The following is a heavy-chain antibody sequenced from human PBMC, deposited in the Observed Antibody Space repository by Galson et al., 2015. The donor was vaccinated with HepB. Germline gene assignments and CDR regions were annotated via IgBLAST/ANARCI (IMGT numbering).Heavy chain of an antibody. D-gene: IGHD6-6*01. J-gene: IGHJ6*02. CDR1: GYSFASYW. Sequence: QSGAEVKKPGESLRISCKGSGYSFASYWISWVRQMPGKGLEWMGRIDPSDSYTNYSPSFQGHVTISADKSISTAYLQWSSLKASDTAMYYCARRPDSSSPDTLYYYYGMDVWGQGTTVTVSS. CDR2: IDPSDSYT. V-gene: IGHV5-10-1*01. CDR3: ARRPDSSSPDTLYYYYGMDV.